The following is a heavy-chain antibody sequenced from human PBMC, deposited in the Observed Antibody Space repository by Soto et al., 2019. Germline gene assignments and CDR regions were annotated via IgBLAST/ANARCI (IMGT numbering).Heavy chain of an antibody. J-gene: IGHJ4*02. CDR2: IYYSGST. CDR1: GLSVSSGSYY. CDR3: ASQGKEVPGRYFDH. Sequence: GTLSLTCTVSGLSVSSGSYYWSWIRQPPGKGLEWIGYIYYSGSTDYNPSLKSRVTISVDTSKNQFSLKLSSVTAADTAVFYCASQGKEVPGRYFDHWGQGTVVTASS. V-gene: IGHV4-61*01.